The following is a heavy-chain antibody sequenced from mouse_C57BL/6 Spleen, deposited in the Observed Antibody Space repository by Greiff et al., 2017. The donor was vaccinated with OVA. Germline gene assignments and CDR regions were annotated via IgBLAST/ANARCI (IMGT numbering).Heavy chain of an antibody. Sequence: EVKLQESGGDLVKPGGSLKLSCAASGFTFSSYGMSWVRQTPDKRLEWVATISSGGSYTYYPDSVKGRFTISRDNAKNTLYLQMSSLKSEDTAMYYCASSGTGAMDYWGQGTSVTVSS. CDR3: ASSGTGAMDY. J-gene: IGHJ4*01. CDR1: GFTFSSYG. D-gene: IGHD4-1*01. V-gene: IGHV5-6*01. CDR2: ISSGGSYT.